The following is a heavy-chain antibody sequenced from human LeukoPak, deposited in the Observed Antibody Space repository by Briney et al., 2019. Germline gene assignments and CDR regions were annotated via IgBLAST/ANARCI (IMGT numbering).Heavy chain of an antibody. CDR3: ARAGQRGYGYGPAPLSDY. J-gene: IGHJ4*02. CDR1: GYTFTGYY. Sequence: GASVKVSCKASGYTFTGYYMHWVRQAPGQGLEWMGWINPNSGGTNYAQKFQGRVTMTRDTSISTAYMELSRLRSDDTAVYYCARAGQRGYGYGPAPLSDYWGQGTLVTVSS. CDR2: INPNSGGT. D-gene: IGHD5-18*01. V-gene: IGHV1-2*02.